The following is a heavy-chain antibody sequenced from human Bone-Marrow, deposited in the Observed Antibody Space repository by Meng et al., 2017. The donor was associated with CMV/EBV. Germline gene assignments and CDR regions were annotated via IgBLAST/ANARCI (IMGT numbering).Heavy chain of an antibody. CDR1: GGTFSSYA. V-gene: IGHV1-69*05. Sequence: SVKVSCKASGGTFSSYAISWVRQAPGQGLEWMGGIIPIFGTANYAQKFQGRVTITTDESTSTAYMELSSLRSEDTAVYYCARGPHGYNPWYFDYWGQGTLVTFAS. D-gene: IGHD5-24*01. CDR3: ARGPHGYNPWYFDY. CDR2: IIPIFGTA. J-gene: IGHJ4*02.